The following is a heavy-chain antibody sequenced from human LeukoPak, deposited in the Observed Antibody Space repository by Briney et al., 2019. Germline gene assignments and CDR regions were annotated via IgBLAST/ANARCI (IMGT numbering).Heavy chain of an antibody. CDR3: ARQLPYCSTTSCYIGGLWAFDI. J-gene: IGHJ3*02. CDR1: GGSISSSDYY. Sequence: PSETLSLTCTVSGGSISSSDYYWSWIRQPPGTGLEWIGSMYYSGSTYYNPSLKSRVTISVDTSKNQFSLKLSSVTAADTALYYCARQLPYCSTTSCYIGGLWAFDIWGQGTMVTVSS. D-gene: IGHD2-2*02. V-gene: IGHV4-39*01. CDR2: MYYSGST.